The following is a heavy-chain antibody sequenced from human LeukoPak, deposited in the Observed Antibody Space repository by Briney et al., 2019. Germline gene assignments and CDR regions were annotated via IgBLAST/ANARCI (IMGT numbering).Heavy chain of an antibody. V-gene: IGHV3-30-3*01. CDR2: ISYDGSNK. CDR1: GFTFSSYA. CDR3: ARDGSSVVVPAAIYY. J-gene: IGHJ4*02. Sequence: GGSLRLSCAASGFTFSSYAMHWVRQAPGKGLEWVAVISYDGSNKYYADSVKGRFTISRDNAKNSLYLQMNSLRAEDTAVYYCARDGSSVVVPAAIYYWGQGTLVTVSS. D-gene: IGHD2-2*01.